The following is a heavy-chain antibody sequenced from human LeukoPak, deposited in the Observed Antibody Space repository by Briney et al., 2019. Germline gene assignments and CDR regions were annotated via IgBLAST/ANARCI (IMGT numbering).Heavy chain of an antibody. V-gene: IGHV1-69*04. D-gene: IGHD4-23*01. CDR3: ASSKMGGNSEAAFDY. Sequence: ASVKVSCNASGGTFSSYAISWVRQAPGQGLEWMGRIIPILGIANYAQKFQGRVTITADKSTSTAYMELSSLRSEDTAVYYCASSKMGGNSEAAFDYWGQGTLVTVSS. J-gene: IGHJ4*02. CDR2: IIPILGIA. CDR1: GGTFSSYA.